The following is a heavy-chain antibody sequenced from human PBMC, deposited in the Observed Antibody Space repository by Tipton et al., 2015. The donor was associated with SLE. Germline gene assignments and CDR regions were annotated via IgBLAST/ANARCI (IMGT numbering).Heavy chain of an antibody. Sequence: TLSLTCTVSGGSLSSSHYYWDWFRQPPGKGLEWLGSFYSSGGTYYNPSLKSRVTISVDTSKNQFSLKLRSVTAADTAVYFCARYYCTTTRCYYFDYWGRGTLVTVSS. CDR2: FYSSGGT. CDR1: GGSLSSSHYY. CDR3: ARYYCTTTRCYYFDY. V-gene: IGHV4-39*07. D-gene: IGHD2-2*01. J-gene: IGHJ4*02.